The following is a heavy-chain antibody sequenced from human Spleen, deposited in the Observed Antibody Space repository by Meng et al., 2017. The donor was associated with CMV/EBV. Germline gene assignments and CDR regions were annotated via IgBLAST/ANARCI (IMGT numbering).Heavy chain of an antibody. Sequence: GGSLRLSCTASGFTFGDYAMSWVRQAPGKGLEWVGFIRSKAYGGTTEYAASVKGRFTISRDDSKSIAYLQMNSLKTEDTAVYYCTRDLYFWSGDPLYYYYYGMDVWGQGTTVTVSS. V-gene: IGHV3-49*04. D-gene: IGHD3-3*01. CDR3: TRDLYFWSGDPLYYYYYGMDV. CDR1: GFTFGDYA. J-gene: IGHJ6*02. CDR2: IRSKAYGGTT.